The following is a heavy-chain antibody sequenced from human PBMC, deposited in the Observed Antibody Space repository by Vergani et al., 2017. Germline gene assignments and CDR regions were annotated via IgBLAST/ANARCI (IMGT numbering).Heavy chain of an antibody. CDR2: ISHSGST. CDR1: GGSISSGGYS. D-gene: IGHD6-13*01. V-gene: IGHV4-30-2*01. J-gene: IGHJ6*03. CDR3: ARDRDSSSWDGYYYYYMDV. Sequence: QLQLQESGSGLVKPSQTLSLTCAVSGGSISSGGYSWSWIRQPPGKGLEWIGYISHSGSTYYNPSLKSRVTISVDRSKNQFSLKLSSVTAADTAVYSGARDRDSSSWDGYYYYYMDVWGKGTTVTVSS.